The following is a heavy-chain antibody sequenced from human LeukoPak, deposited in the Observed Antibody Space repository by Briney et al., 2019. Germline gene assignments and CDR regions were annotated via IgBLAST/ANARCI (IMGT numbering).Heavy chain of an antibody. J-gene: IGHJ4*02. CDR3: ARTGTGNYFDY. CDR1: GYSISSGYY. CDR2: LYQSGGT. Sequence: SETLSLTCAVSGYSISSGYYWGWIRQPPGKGLEWIGTLYQSGGTKYNPSLKNRVTISVDKSENQLSLKLTSVIAADTAVCYCARTGTGNYFDYWGQGTLVTVSS. D-gene: IGHD1-14*01. V-gene: IGHV4-38-2*01.